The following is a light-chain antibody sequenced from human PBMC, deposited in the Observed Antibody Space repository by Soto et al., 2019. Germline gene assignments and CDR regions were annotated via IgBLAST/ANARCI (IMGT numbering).Light chain of an antibody. CDR1: QNIVNW. CDR3: QQYNTYSAT. CDR2: GAS. V-gene: IGKV1-5*01. Sequence: DIQMTQSPSTLSASVGDRVTITCRASQNIVNWLAWDQQKPGKAPRIQIYGASTLERGVPSRFSGSGSGTEFTLTITKLQPDDFATYYCQQYNTYSATFGQGTRLEIK. J-gene: IGKJ5*01.